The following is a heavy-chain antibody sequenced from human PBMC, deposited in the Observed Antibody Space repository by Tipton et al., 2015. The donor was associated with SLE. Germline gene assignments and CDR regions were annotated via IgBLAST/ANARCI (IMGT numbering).Heavy chain of an antibody. Sequence: SLRLSCAASGFTFSSYAMSWVRQAPGKGLEWIGEIYHIENTNYNPSLKSRVSISVDKSKNQFSLNLNSVTAADTSLYYCARQVYDFTYYFDYWGQGTLVTVSS. V-gene: IGHV4-4*02. CDR1: GFTFSSYAM. CDR3: ARQVYDFTYYFDY. CDR2: IYHIENT. D-gene: IGHD3/OR15-3a*01. J-gene: IGHJ4*02.